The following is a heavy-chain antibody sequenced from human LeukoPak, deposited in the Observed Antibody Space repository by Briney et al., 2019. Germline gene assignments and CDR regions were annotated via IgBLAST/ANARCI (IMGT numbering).Heavy chain of an antibody. V-gene: IGHV3-66*01. CDR1: GFTVSSNY. Sequence: GGSLRLSCAASGFTVSSNYMSWVRQAPGKGLEWVSVIYSGGSTYYSDSVKGRFTISRDNSKNTLYLQMNSLRAEDTAVYYCARDRITIFGGEEGFDPWGQGTLVTVSS. CDR3: ARDRITIFGGEEGFDP. J-gene: IGHJ5*02. CDR2: IYSGGST. D-gene: IGHD3-3*01.